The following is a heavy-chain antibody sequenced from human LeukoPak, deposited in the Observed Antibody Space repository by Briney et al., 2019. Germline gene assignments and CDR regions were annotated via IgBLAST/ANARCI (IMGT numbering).Heavy chain of an antibody. CDR1: GGSISSYY. J-gene: IGHJ5*02. CDR2: IYYSGST. CDR3: ARSTGVHNWFDP. V-gene: IGHV4-59*08. D-gene: IGHD4-23*01. Sequence: SETLSLTCTVSGGSISSYYRSWIRQPPGKGLEWIGYIYYSGSTNYNPSLKSRVTISVDTSKNQFSLKLSSVTAADTAVYYCARSTGVHNWFDPWGQGTLVTVSS.